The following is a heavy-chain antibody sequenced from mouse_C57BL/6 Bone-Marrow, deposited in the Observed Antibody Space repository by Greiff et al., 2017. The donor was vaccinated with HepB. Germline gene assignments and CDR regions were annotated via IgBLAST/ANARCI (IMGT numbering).Heavy chain of an antibody. V-gene: IGHV7-3*01. CDR3: ARSPLITTVVASYYYAMDY. CDR2: IRNKANGYTT. D-gene: IGHD1-1*01. Sequence: EVQRVESGGGLVQPGGSLSLSCAASGFTFTDYYMSWVRQPPGKALEWLGFIRNKANGYTTEYSASVKGRFTISRDNSQSILYLQMNALRAEDSATYYCARSPLITTVVASYYYAMDYWGQGTSVTVSS. J-gene: IGHJ4*01. CDR1: GFTFTDYY.